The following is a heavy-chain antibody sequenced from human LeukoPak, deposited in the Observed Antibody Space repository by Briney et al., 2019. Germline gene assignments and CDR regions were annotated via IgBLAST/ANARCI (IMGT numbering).Heavy chain of an antibody. CDR1: GFTFSSYG. Sequence: GRSLSLSCAASGFTFSSYGMQWVRQAPGKGVEGVAVISYDGSNKYYVDSVKGRFTISRDNSKNTLYLQMNSLRAEDTAVYYCAKDSEPDYGDYGYFDYWGQGTLVTVSS. J-gene: IGHJ4*02. CDR3: AKDSEPDYGDYGYFDY. V-gene: IGHV3-30*18. D-gene: IGHD4-17*01. CDR2: ISYDGSNK.